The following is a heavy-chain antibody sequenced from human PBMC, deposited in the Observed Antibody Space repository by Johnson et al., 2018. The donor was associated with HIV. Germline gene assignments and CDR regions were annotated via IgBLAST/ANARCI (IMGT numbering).Heavy chain of an antibody. D-gene: IGHD2-15*01. Sequence: VQLVESGGGVVQPGRSLRLSCAASGFTFSSYAMHWVRQAPGKGLEWVAVISYDGSNKYYADSVKGRFTISRDNSKNTLYLQMNSLRAEDTAGYYCAKERGISGVFDFWGQGTMVTVSS. V-gene: IGHV3-30-3*01. CDR1: GFTFSSYA. J-gene: IGHJ3*01. CDR2: ISYDGSNK. CDR3: AKERGISGVFDF.